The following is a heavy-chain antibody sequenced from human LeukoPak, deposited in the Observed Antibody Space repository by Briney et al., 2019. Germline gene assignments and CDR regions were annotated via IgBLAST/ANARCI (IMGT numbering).Heavy chain of an antibody. D-gene: IGHD3-22*01. CDR1: GYSISSGYY. CDR2: MNPSGST. CDR3: ARGRQDVTMIVVVMTAVSYYLDV. Sequence: PSETLSLTCTVSGYSISSGYYWGWIRQPPEKGLEWIGEMNPSGSTNYNPSLKSRVTISVDTSKNQFSLELSSVTAADTAVYYCARGRQDVTMIVVVMTAVSYYLDVWGKGTTVTVS. V-gene: IGHV4-38-2*02. J-gene: IGHJ6*03.